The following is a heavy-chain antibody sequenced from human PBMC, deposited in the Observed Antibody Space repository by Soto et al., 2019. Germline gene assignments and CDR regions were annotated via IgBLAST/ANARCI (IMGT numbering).Heavy chain of an antibody. CDR2: INHSGST. CDR1: GGSFSGYY. J-gene: IGHJ6*03. CDR3: VRGSEATHRGYYYMDV. D-gene: IGHD3-10*02. V-gene: IGHV4-34*01. Sequence: SETLSLTCAVYGGSFSGYYWSWIRQPPGKGLEWIGEINHSGSTNYNPSLKSRVTISVDTSKNQFSLKLSSVTAADTAVYYCVRGSEATHRGYYYMDVWGKGTTVTVSS.